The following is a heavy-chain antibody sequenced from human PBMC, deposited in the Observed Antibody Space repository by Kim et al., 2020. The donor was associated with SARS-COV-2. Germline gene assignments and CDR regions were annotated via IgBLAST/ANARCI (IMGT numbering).Heavy chain of an antibody. Sequence: KGRFTISRDNSKNTLYLQMNSLRAEDTAVYYCAKDRPGFGELFFGYGMDVWGQGTTVTVSS. D-gene: IGHD3-10*01. CDR3: AKDRPGFGELFFGYGMDV. J-gene: IGHJ6*02. V-gene: IGHV3-30*02.